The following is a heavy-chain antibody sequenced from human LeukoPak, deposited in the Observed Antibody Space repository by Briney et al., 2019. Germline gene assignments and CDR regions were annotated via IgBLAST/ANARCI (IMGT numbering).Heavy chain of an antibody. Sequence: SETLSLTCAVYGGSFSGYYWSWIRQPPGKGLEWIGEINHSGSTNYNPSLKSRVTISVDTSKNQFSLKLSSVTAADTAVYYCARESMIVDCWGQGTLVTVSS. CDR3: ARESMIVDC. CDR1: GGSFSGYY. CDR2: INHSGST. J-gene: IGHJ4*02. D-gene: IGHD3-22*01. V-gene: IGHV4-34*01.